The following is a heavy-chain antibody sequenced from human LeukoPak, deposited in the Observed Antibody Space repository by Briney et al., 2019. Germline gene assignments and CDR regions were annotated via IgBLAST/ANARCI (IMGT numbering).Heavy chain of an antibody. CDR2: IIPIFGTA. CDR1: GGTFSSYA. J-gene: IGHJ4*02. Sequence: VASVKVSCKASGGTFSSYAISWVRQAPGQGLEWMGRIIPIFGTANYAQKFQGRVTITTDESTSTAYMELSSLRSEDTAVYYCACEYDTHQYYFDYWGQGTLVTVSS. D-gene: IGHD3-22*01. V-gene: IGHV1-69*05. CDR3: ACEYDTHQYYFDY.